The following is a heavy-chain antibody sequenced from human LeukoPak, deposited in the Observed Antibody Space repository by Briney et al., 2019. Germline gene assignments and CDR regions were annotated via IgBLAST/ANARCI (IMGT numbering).Heavy chain of an antibody. CDR3: ARVWGSTSGRALVNCYYGMDV. V-gene: IGHV3-33*01. J-gene: IGHJ6*02. CDR1: GFTFSSYG. D-gene: IGHD2-2*01. CDR2: ICGGGSNI. Sequence: GRSLRLSCAASGFTFSSYGMHWVRQAPGKGLEWVAGICGGGSNIYYADSVKGGFTISRDNAKNSLYLQMSSLRAEDTDVYYCARVWGSTSGRALVNCYYGMDVWGQGTTVTVSS.